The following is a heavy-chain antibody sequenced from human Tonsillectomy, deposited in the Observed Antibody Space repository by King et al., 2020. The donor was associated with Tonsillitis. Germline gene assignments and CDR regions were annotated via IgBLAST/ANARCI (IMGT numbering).Heavy chain of an antibody. D-gene: IGHD2-2*01. V-gene: IGHV4-4*07. Sequence: VQLQESGPGLVKPSETLSLTCTVSSASMSSYYWGWIRQPAEKGLEWIGRIHTSGSTNYNPSLESRVTMSVDTSKNQFSLNLTSMTAADTAVYYCARDQPVGSTRFDFWGQGILVTVSS. CDR1: SASMSSYY. J-gene: IGHJ4*02. CDR2: IHTSGST. CDR3: ARDQPVGSTRFDF.